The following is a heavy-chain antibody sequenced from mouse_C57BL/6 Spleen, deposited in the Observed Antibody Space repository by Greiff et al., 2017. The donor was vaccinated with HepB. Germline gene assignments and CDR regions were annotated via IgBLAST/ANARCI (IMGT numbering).Heavy chain of an antibody. CDR1: GYTFTSYW. Sequence: QVQLQQPGAELVKPGASVKLSCKASGYTFTSYWMQWVKQRPGQGLEWIGEIDPSDSYTNYNQKFKGKATLTVDTSSSTAYMQLSSLTSEDSAGYFCARGDYDVAYWGQGTLVTVSA. CDR2: IDPSDSYT. J-gene: IGHJ3*01. CDR3: ARGDYDVAY. D-gene: IGHD2-4*01. V-gene: IGHV1-50*01.